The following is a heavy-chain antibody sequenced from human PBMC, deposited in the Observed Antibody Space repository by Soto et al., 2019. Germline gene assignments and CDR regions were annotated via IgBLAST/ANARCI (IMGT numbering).Heavy chain of an antibody. CDR3: ARERGVAYGSGRYSSNWFDH. D-gene: IGHD3-10*01. CDR2: INAGNGNT. J-gene: IGHJ5*02. Sequence: ASVKVSCKASGYTFTSYAMHWVRQAPGQRLEWMGWINAGNGNTKYSQKFQGRVTITRDTSASTAYMELSSLRSEDTAVYYCARERGVAYGSGRYSSNWFDHWGQGTQVNVS. CDR1: GYTFTSYA. V-gene: IGHV1-3*01.